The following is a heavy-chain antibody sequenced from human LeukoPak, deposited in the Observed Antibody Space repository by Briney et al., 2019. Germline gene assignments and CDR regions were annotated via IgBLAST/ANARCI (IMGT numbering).Heavy chain of an antibody. V-gene: IGHV1-2*02. J-gene: IGHJ4*02. CDR3: ARDTGYSGRSFDY. CDR1: GYTFTGYY. Sequence: GASVKVSCKASGYTFTGYYMHWVRQAPGQGLEWMGWINPNSGGTNYAQKFQGRVTMTRDTSISTAYMELSRLRSDDTAVYYCARDTGYSGRSFDYWGQGTLVTVSS. CDR2: INPNSGGT. D-gene: IGHD1-26*01.